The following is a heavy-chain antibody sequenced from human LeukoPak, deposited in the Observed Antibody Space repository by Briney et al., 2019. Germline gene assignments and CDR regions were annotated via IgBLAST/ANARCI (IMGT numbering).Heavy chain of an antibody. CDR2: INPSGGST. CDR3: ARASGTMVRGIIDY. J-gene: IGHJ4*02. Sequence: ASVKVSCKVSGYTLTELSMHWVRQAPGQGLEWMGIINPSGGSTNYAQKFQGRVTMTRDTSTSTVYMELSSLRSEDTAVYYCARASGTMVRGIIDYWGQGTLVTVFS. D-gene: IGHD3-10*01. V-gene: IGHV1-46*01. CDR1: GYTLTELS.